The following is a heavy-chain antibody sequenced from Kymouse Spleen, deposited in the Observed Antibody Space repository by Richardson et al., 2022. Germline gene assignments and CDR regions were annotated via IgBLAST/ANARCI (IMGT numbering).Heavy chain of an antibody. V-gene: IGHV3-15*01. D-gene: IGHD6-6*01. CDR3: TTVRYSSSSGFDY. Sequence: EVQLVESGGGLVKPGGSLRLSCAASGFTFSNAWMSWVRQAPGKGLEWVGRIKSKTDGGTTDYAAPVKGRFTISRDDSKNTLYLQMNSLKTEDTAVYYCTTVRYSSSSGFDYWGQGTLVTVSS. CDR1: GFTFSNAW. CDR2: IKSKTDGGTT. J-gene: IGHJ4*02.